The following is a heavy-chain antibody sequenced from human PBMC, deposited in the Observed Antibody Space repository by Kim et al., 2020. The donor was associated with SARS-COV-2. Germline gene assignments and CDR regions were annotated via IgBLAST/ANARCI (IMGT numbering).Heavy chain of an antibody. J-gene: IGHJ5*02. D-gene: IGHD5-18*01. CDR2: IYSGGST. Sequence: GGSLRLSCAASGFTVSSNYMSWVHQAPGKGLEWVSVIYSGGSTYYADSVKGRFTISRDNSKNTLYLQMNSLRAEDTAVYYCAREYSYGPEYNWFDPWGQGTLVTVSS. CDR1: GFTVSSNY. CDR3: AREYSYGPEYNWFDP. V-gene: IGHV3-53*01.